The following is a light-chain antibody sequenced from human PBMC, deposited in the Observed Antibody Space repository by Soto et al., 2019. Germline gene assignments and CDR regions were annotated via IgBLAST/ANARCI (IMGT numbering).Light chain of an antibody. CDR3: QQFDSVPCT. Sequence: DIPMTQSPSSLSASVGDTVTITCQASQDINNYLIWYQHKPGKAPKLLIYDASTLGTGVSSRFSGGGSGTHFTFTISSLQPEDIATYYCQQFDSVPCTFGQGTKLELK. V-gene: IGKV1-33*01. CDR2: DAS. J-gene: IGKJ2*02. CDR1: QDINNY.